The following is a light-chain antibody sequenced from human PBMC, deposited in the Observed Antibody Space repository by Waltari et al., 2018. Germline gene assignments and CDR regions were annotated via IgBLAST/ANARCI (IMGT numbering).Light chain of an antibody. Sequence: QYALTQPASVSGSPGQSITISCTGTSRDVGRYKLVSWYQQHPGKAPRLMIYEGSKRPSGVTNRVSGSKSGNTASLGISGLKAEDEAVYYCCSYAESSTFEVFGGGTKLTVL. CDR3: CSYAESSTFEV. J-gene: IGLJ2*01. CDR1: SRDVGRYKL. CDR2: EGS. V-gene: IGLV2-23*03.